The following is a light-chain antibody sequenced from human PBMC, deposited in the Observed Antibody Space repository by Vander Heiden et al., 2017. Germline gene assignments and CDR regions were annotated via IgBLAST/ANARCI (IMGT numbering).Light chain of an antibody. CDR2: IAS. V-gene: IGKV1-39*01. J-gene: IGKJ4*01. Sequence: DIQTTQSPSSLSASLGDRVTITCRTSQSIGVYLNWYQQKPGKAPNLLIYIASSLQTGVPPRFSGSGSGIDFTLTISSLQPEDSATYYCQQTYTTPQTFGGGTKVEIK. CDR1: QSIGVY. CDR3: QQTYTTPQT.